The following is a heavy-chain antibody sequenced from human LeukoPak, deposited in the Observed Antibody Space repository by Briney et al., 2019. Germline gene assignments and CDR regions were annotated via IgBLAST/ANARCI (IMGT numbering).Heavy chain of an antibody. V-gene: IGHV5-51*01. CDR3: ARQTDHSWFGSSEADAFDI. J-gene: IGHJ3*02. CDR1: GYSFTSYW. CDR2: IYPGDSDT. D-gene: IGHD3-10*01. Sequence: GESLKISCKGSGYSFTSYWIGWVRQMPGKDLEWMGIIYPGDSDTRYSPSFQGQVTISADKSISTAYLQWSSLKASDTAMYYCARQTDHSWFGSSEADAFDIWGQGTMVTVSS.